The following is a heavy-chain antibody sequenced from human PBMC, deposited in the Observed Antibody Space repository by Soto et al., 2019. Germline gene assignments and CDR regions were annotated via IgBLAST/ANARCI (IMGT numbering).Heavy chain of an antibody. J-gene: IGHJ4*02. V-gene: IGHV3-66*01. CDR2: IYSGGST. CDR3: ARVVSGWFGYFDY. CDR1: GFSLSTYG. D-gene: IGHD6-19*01. Sequence: GGSLRLSCAASGFSLSTYGMNWVRQAPGEGLEWVSVIYSGGSTYYADSVKGRFTISRDNSKNTLYLQMNSLRAEDTAVYYCARVVSGWFGYFDYWGQGTLVTVSS.